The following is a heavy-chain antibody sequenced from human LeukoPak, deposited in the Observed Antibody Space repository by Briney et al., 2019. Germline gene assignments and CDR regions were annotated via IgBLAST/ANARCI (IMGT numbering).Heavy chain of an antibody. J-gene: IGHJ6*03. Sequence: SETLSLTCIVSGYSITSGYYWGWIRQPPGKGLEWIGSIYHSGDTYYNPSLKSRVTISVDTSKNQFSLKLDSVTAADTAVYYCARGSVLLSMDVWGKGTTVTISS. CDR1: GYSITSGYY. CDR3: ARGSVLLSMDV. CDR2: IYHSGDT. V-gene: IGHV4-38-2*02. D-gene: IGHD3-10*01.